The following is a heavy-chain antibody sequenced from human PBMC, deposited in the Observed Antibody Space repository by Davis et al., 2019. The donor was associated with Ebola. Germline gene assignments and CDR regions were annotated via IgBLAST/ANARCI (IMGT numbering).Heavy chain of an antibody. J-gene: IGHJ4*02. Sequence: GESLKISCAASGFTFSSYGMHWVRQAPGKGLEWVAFIRYDGSNKYYADSVKGRFTISRDNSKNTLYLQMNSPRAEDTAVYYCAKGGAVAGNYYFDYWGQGTLVTVSS. CDR3: AKGGAVAGNYYFDY. CDR2: IRYDGSNK. CDR1: GFTFSSYG. D-gene: IGHD6-19*01. V-gene: IGHV3-30*02.